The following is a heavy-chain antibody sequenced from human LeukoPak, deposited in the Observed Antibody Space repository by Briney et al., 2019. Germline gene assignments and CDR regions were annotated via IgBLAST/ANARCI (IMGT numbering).Heavy chain of an antibody. J-gene: IGHJ3*02. Sequence: ASVKVSCKASGYTFTSYAMHWVRQAPGQRLEWMGWINAGNGNTKYSQKFQGRVTITRDTSASTAYMELSSLRSEDTAVYYCARVVLKLSKSGPHETMEAFDIWGQGTMVTVSS. D-gene: IGHD4/OR15-4a*01. CDR3: ARVVLKLSKSGPHETMEAFDI. CDR1: GYTFTSYA. V-gene: IGHV1-3*01. CDR2: INAGNGNT.